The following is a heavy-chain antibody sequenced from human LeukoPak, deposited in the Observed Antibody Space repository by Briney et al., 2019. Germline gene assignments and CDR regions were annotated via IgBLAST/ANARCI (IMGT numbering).Heavy chain of an antibody. Sequence: ASVKVSCKASGYTFTGYYMHWVRLAPGQGLEWMGWINPNSGGTNYAQKFQGRVTMTRDTSISTAYMELSRLRSDDTAVYYCASRQGIAAAGIDYWGQGTLVTVSS. CDR3: ASRQGIAAAGIDY. V-gene: IGHV1-2*02. D-gene: IGHD6-13*01. CDR2: INPNSGGT. CDR1: GYTFTGYY. J-gene: IGHJ4*02.